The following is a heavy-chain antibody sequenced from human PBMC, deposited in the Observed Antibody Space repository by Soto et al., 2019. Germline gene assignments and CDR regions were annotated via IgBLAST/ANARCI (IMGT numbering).Heavy chain of an antibody. D-gene: IGHD2-2*01. CDR1: GYSFTSYW. Sequence: GESLKISCKGSGYSFTSYWISWVRQMPGKGLEWMGRIDPSDSYTNYSPSFQGHVTISADKSISTAYLQWSSLEASDTAMYYCASPKQLSMGYYYGMDVWGQGTTVTSP. CDR3: ASPKQLSMGYYYGMDV. V-gene: IGHV5-10-1*01. CDR2: IDPSDSYT. J-gene: IGHJ6*02.